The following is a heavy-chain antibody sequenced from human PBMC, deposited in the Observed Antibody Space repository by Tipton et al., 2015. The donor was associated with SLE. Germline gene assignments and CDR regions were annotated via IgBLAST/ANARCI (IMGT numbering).Heavy chain of an antibody. D-gene: IGHD2-15*01. Sequence: QLVQSGPEVKKPGVSVKVSCKTSGYTFTGYHIHWVRQAPGQGLEWLGWINPNAGGTNIAQKFQGSVTKTRDTSSRTAYMELSRLTADDAAVYYCARGIVGVIVVGAAPSAAHFWGQGTLVTVSS. V-gene: IGHV1-2*02. CDR1: GYTFTGYH. CDR3: ARGIVGVIVVGAAPSAAHF. CDR2: INPNAGGT. J-gene: IGHJ4*02.